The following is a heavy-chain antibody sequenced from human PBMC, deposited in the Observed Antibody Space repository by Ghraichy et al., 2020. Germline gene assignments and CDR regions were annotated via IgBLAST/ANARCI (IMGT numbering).Heavy chain of an antibody. CDR2: IYYSGST. J-gene: IGHJ4*02. CDR1: GGSISSYY. D-gene: IGHD7-27*01. Sequence: SETLSLTCTVSGGSISSYYWSWIRQPPGKGLEWIGYIYYSGSTNYNPSLKSRVTISVDTSKNQFSLKLSSVTAADTAVYYCARGPTRNWGTGRGYFDYWGQGTLVTVSS. V-gene: IGHV4-59*01. CDR3: ARGPTRNWGTGRGYFDY.